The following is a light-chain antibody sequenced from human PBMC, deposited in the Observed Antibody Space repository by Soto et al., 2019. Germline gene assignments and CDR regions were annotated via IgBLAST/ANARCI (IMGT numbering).Light chain of an antibody. J-gene: IGKJ1*01. CDR1: QSVSSNY. CDR3: QPYGSSPGT. CDR2: DAS. V-gene: IGKV3-20*01. Sequence: EIVLTQSPGTLSLSPGERATLSCRASQSVSSNYLAWYQQKPGQAPRLLMYDASSRATGIPDRFSGSGSGTDFTLTISRLEPEDFAVYYCQPYGSSPGTFGQGTKVEIK.